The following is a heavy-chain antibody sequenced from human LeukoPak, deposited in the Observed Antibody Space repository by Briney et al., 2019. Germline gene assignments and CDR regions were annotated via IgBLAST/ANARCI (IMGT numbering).Heavy chain of an antibody. V-gene: IGHV3-23*01. Sequence: GGSLRLSCEASQFTFSRFAMSWIRQAPGTGLEWVSTLSVSGSATYYADSVKGRFTISRDNSKDTLYLQMDNLRADDTSVYYCAKHLGSHSFLFYYMDVWGTGTSVIVSS. D-gene: IGHD2-21*01. CDR2: LSVSGSAT. CDR3: AKHLGSHSFLFYYMDV. CDR1: QFTFSRFA. J-gene: IGHJ6*03.